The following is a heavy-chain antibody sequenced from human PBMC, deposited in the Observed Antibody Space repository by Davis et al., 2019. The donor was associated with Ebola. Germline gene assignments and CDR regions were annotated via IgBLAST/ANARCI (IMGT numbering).Heavy chain of an antibody. V-gene: IGHV4-34*01. D-gene: IGHD3-3*01. J-gene: IGHJ6*02. CDR1: GGSFSGYY. CDR3: AIRNYDFWSGYYYYYYGMDV. CDR2: INHSGST. Sequence: MPSETLSLTYAVYGGSFSGYYWSWIRQPPGKGLEWIGEINHSGSTNYNPSLKSRVTISVDTSKNQFSLKLSSVTAADTAVYYCAIRNYDFWSGYYYYYYGMDVWGQGTTVTVSS.